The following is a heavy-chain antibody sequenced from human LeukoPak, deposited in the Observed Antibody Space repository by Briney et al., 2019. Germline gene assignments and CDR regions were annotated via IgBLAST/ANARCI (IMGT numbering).Heavy chain of an antibody. CDR2: MYSSGST. D-gene: IGHD3-10*01. Sequence: SETLSLTSTVSGGSISSYYWSWIRQPPGKGLEWIGYMYSSGSTNYNPSLKSRVTISVDTSKNQFSLKLSSVTAADTAVYYCSKSRYYYGSGSYYSAYLMDAWGQGTTATVSS. V-gene: IGHV4-59*01. CDR1: GGSISSYY. CDR3: SKSRYYYGSGSYYSAYLMDA. J-gene: IGHJ6*02.